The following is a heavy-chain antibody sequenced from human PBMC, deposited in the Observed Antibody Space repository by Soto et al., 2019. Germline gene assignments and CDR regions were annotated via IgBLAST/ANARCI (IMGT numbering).Heavy chain of an antibody. Sequence: QVQLQESGPGLVKPSQTLSLTCTVSGGSISSDDYYWNWIRQHPGKGLEWIGKISYSGSTYYKPSLKSRVTISIDTSKNQFSRKLSSVTAADTAVYYCARVPPRSMIVVDNDAFDMWGQGTLVTVSS. D-gene: IGHD3-22*01. CDR3: ARVPPRSMIVVDNDAFDM. V-gene: IGHV4-31*03. J-gene: IGHJ3*02. CDR1: GGSISSDDYY. CDR2: ISYSGST.